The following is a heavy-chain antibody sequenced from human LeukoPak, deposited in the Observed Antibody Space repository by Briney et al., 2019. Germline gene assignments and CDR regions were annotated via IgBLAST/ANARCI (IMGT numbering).Heavy chain of an antibody. Sequence: PGGSLRLSCAASGYTFSDYYMSWIRQAPGKGLEWVSYISSTSSHTNYAHSVKGRFTISRDNAKNSLYLQMNSLRAEDTAVYYCGRGVGSGYYPTHEYWGQGTLVTVSS. V-gene: IGHV3-11*05. D-gene: IGHD3-22*01. CDR3: GRGVGSGYYPTHEY. J-gene: IGHJ4*02. CDR2: ISSTSSHT. CDR1: GYTFSDYY.